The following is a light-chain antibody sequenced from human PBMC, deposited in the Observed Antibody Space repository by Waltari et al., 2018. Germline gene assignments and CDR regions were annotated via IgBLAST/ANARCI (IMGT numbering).Light chain of an antibody. CDR2: CAA. V-gene: IGKV4-1*01. J-gene: IGKJ2*01. CDR3: HQYCGSPYT. CDR1: QSVLYSSDNKNY. Sequence: DIVMTQSPDSLAVSLGERATINCKSSQSVLYSSDNKNYLAWYQQKPGQPPKLLIYCAATREAAVPDRFSGSGSGTDVTLTISSLQAEDVAVYYCHQYCGSPYTFGQGTKLEIK.